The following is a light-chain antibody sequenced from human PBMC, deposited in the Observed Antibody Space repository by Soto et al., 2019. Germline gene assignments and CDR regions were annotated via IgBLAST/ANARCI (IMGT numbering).Light chain of an antibody. CDR3: QTWDSCTASVL. V-gene: IGLV3-1*01. CDR2: QDN. Sequence: SYELTQPPSVSVSPGQTASITCSGDKLGEKYGCWYQQRPGQSPVLVIYQDNRRPSGIPERFSGSNSGNTATLTISGTQAMDEADYYCQTWDSCTASVLFGGGTKLTVL. CDR1: KLGEKY. J-gene: IGLJ2*01.